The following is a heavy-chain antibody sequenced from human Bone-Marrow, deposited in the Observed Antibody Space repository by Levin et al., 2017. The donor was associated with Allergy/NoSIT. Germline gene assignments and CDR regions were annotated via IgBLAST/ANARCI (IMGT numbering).Heavy chain of an antibody. Sequence: VASVKVSCKASGYTFTSYDINWVRQATGQGLEWMGWMNPNSGNTGYAQKFQGRVTMTRNTSISTAYMELSSLRSEDTAVYYCARGRITMIVVVITENWFDPWGQGTLVTVSS. CDR3: ARGRITMIVVVITENWFDP. J-gene: IGHJ5*02. CDR1: GYTFTSYD. V-gene: IGHV1-8*01. D-gene: IGHD3-22*01. CDR2: MNPNSGNT.